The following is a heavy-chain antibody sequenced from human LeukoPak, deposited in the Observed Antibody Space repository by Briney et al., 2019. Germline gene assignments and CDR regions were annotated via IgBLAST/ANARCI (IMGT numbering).Heavy chain of an antibody. CDR2: IYYSGST. CDR3: TRTSASTAIDY. V-gene: IGHV4-59*01. Sequence: SETLSLTCTVSGGSISSYYWSWIRQPPGKGLEWIGYIYYSGSTNYNPSLKSRVTISVDTSKNQFSLNLNSVTAADTAVYYCTRTSASTAIDYWGQGTLVTVSS. D-gene: IGHD4-17*01. J-gene: IGHJ4*02. CDR1: GGSISSYY.